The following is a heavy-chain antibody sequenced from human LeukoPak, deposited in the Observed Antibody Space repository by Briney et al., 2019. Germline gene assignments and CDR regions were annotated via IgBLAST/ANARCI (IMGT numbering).Heavy chain of an antibody. D-gene: IGHD1-1*01. J-gene: IGHJ4*02. CDR3: ATDRPHPRNEPTNFDY. CDR2: ISGSGHNT. CDR1: GFTFSSYE. Sequence: GGSLRLSCAASGFTFSSYEMNWVRQAPGKGLEWVSAISGSGHNTYYADSVKGRFTISRDNSKNTLYLQMNSLRAEDTAVYYCATDRPHPRNEPTNFDYWGQGTLVTVSP. V-gene: IGHV3-23*01.